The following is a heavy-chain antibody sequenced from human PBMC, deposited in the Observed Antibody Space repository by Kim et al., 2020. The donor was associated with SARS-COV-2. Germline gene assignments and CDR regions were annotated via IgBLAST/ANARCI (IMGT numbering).Heavy chain of an antibody. Sequence: SQTLSLTCAISGDSVSSNSAAWNWIRQSPSRGLEWLGRTYYRSKWYNDYAVSVKSRITINPDTSKNQFSLQLNSVTPEDTAVYYCARDKKSIPAAMPVPYGMDVWGRGTPVSVS. V-gene: IGHV6-1*01. CDR3: ARDKKSIPAAMPVPYGMDV. D-gene: IGHD2-2*01. J-gene: IGHJ6*02. CDR1: GDSVSSNSAA. CDR2: TYYRSKWYN.